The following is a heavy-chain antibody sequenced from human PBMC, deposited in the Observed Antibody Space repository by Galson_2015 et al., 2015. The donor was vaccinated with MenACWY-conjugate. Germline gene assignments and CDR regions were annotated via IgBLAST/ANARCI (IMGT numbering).Heavy chain of an antibody. V-gene: IGHV3-48*02. CDR1: GFSFSTYP. CDR3: ARDRPEYDVLTCSFES. CDR2: IGRSGSPI. D-gene: IGHD3-9*01. J-gene: IGHJ4*02. Sequence: SLRLSCAASGFSFSTYPLNWVRQAPGKGLEWLSYIGRSGSPIYYADSVKGRFTISRDNAKNSLYLQMNSLRDEDTAVYYCARDRPEYDVLTCSFESWRQRAQVTLSS.